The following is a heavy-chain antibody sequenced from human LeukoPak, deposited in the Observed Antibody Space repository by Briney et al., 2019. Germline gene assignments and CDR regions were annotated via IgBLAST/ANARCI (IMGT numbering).Heavy chain of an antibody. CDR1: GGSINSGGYY. J-gene: IGHJ4*02. V-gene: IGHV4-31*11. CDR3: ARGITYYYDSSSYYPFDY. CDR2: TYYSGTT. D-gene: IGHD3-22*01. Sequence: SQTLSLTCAVSGGSINSGGYYWSWIRQHPGKGLEWIGYTYYSGTTYYNPSLKSRVTISLDTSKNQFSLKLSSVTAADTAVYYCARGITYYYDSSSYYPFDYWGQGTLVTVSS.